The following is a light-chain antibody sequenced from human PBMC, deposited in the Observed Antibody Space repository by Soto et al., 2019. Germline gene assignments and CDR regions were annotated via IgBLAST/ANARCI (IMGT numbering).Light chain of an antibody. Sequence: EIGWTQSPGTLSLSPGERATFSCRASQSVTSSYLAWYQQKPGQAPRLLIYDTSSRATGIPDRFSGSASGTDFTLTVSRLEPEDFAVYYCHHYDSSPLYTFGQGTKLEIK. J-gene: IGKJ2*01. CDR1: QSVTSSY. V-gene: IGKV3-20*01. CDR2: DTS. CDR3: HHYDSSPLYT.